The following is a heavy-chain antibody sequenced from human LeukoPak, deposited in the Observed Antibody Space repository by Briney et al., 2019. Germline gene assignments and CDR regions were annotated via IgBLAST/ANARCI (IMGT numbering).Heavy chain of an antibody. V-gene: IGHV3-23*01. J-gene: IGHJ4*02. CDR3: AKGYSGYYYWGWEQNPGGEFDY. D-gene: IGHD5-12*01. Sequence: GGSLRLSCAASGFTFSSYAMHWVRQAPGKGLEWVSALSGSGGSTYYADSVKGRFTISRDNSKNTLYLQMNSLRAEDTAVYYCAKGYSGYYYWGWEQNPGGEFDYWGQGTLVTVSS. CDR1: GFTFSSYA. CDR2: LSGSGGST.